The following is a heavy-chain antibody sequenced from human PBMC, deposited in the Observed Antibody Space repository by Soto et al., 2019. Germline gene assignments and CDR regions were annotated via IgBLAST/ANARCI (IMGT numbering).Heavy chain of an antibody. CDR1: GFTFRNYD. Sequence: EVQLVESGGGLVQPGGSLRLSCEASGFTFRNYDMHWVRQGTGKGLEWVSGISAAGDPDYADSVEGRFTISRENAQNSFFLQRNSLRVGDTAVYYCARTYRDFYGLDVWGQWTTVIVSS. CDR2: ISAAGDP. J-gene: IGHJ6*02. D-gene: IGHD4-4*01. CDR3: ARTYRDFYGLDV. V-gene: IGHV3-13*05.